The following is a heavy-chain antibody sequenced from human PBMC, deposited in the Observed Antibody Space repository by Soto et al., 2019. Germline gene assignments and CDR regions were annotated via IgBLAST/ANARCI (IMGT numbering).Heavy chain of an antibody. V-gene: IGHV3-74*01. Sequence: HPGGSLRLSCAASGFTFSSYWMHWVRQAPGKGLVWVSRINSDGSSTSYADSVKGRFTISRDNAKNTLYLQMNSLRADDTAVDYCARDSVYYGDYELKYFDSWGHGT. CDR1: GFTFSSYW. J-gene: IGHJ4*01. CDR2: INSDGSST. D-gene: IGHD4-17*01. CDR3: ARDSVYYGDYELKYFDS.